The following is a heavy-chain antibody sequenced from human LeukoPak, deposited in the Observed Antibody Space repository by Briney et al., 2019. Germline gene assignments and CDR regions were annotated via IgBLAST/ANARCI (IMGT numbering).Heavy chain of an antibody. CDR1: GFTFSSYG. Sequence: PGRSLRLSCAASGFTFSSYGMHWVRQAPGKGLEWVAVIWYDGSNKYYADSVKGRFTISRDNSKSTLYLQMNSLRAEDTAVYYCAKDTDAYGGDMDVWGKGTTVTVSS. V-gene: IGHV3-33*06. J-gene: IGHJ6*03. D-gene: IGHD3-16*01. CDR3: AKDTDAYGGDMDV. CDR2: IWYDGSNK.